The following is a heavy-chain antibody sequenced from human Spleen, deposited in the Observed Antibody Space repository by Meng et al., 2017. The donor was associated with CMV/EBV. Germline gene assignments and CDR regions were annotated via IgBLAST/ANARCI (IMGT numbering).Heavy chain of an antibody. V-gene: IGHV1-2*02. J-gene: IGHJ6*02. Sequence: ASVKVSCKASGYTFSDYYIHWMRQAPGQGPEWMGWINPSSGVTKSAQKFQGRVTMTRDTSISTAYMELSRLISDDTGVYYCARGTTRTGYYDMDVWGQGTTVTVSS. D-gene: IGHD1-1*01. CDR1: GYTFSDYY. CDR2: INPSSGVT. CDR3: ARGTTRTGYYDMDV.